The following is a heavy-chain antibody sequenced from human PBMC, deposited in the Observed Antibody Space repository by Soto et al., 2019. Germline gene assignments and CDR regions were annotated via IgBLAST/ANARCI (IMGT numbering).Heavy chain of an antibody. V-gene: IGHV4-31*03. J-gene: IGHJ4*02. Sequence: QVQLQESGPGLVKPSQTLSLTCTVSGGPIINGDSYLNWIRQHPEKGLEWMGYINYRGTTNYNPGPEDRIFISIGTSKDQFPLGLIFGTGGVTGGIFFAGGAPGAGPFWGQGTLVTVSS. CDR2: INYRGTT. CDR1: GGPIINGDSY. CDR3: AGGAPGAGPF. D-gene: IGHD3-3*01.